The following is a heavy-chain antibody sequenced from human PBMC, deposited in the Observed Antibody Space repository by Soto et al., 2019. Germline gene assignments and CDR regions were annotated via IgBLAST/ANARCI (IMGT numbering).Heavy chain of an antibody. V-gene: IGHV3-30-3*01. CDR2: VSYDGNNK. D-gene: IGHD3-16*01. J-gene: IGHJ4*02. CDR3: ARKYEKDHASLDY. Sequence: GGSLRLSCAVSGFAFITYAMHWVRQAPGKGLEWVAVVSYDGNNKHYADSLKGRFTISRDNSKNTLYLQMNSLRAEDTAVYYCARKYEKDHASLDYWGQGALVTVSS. CDR1: GFAFITYA.